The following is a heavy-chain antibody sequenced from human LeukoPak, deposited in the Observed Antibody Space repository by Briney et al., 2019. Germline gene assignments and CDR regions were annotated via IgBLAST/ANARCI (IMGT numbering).Heavy chain of an antibody. Sequence: SETLSLTCAVYVGSFSGYYWSWIRQPPGKGLEWIGEINHSGSTNYNPSPRSRVTISVDTSKNQFSLKLSSVTAADTAVYYCARAHYYGGGAFDIWGQGTMVTVSS. J-gene: IGHJ3*02. V-gene: IGHV4-34*01. D-gene: IGHD3-10*01. CDR2: INHSGST. CDR3: ARAHYYGGGAFDI. CDR1: VGSFSGYY.